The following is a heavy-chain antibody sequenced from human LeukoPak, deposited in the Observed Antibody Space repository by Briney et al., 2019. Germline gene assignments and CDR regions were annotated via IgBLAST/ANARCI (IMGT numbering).Heavy chain of an antibody. D-gene: IGHD3-3*01. J-gene: IGHJ4*02. V-gene: IGHV3-49*04. CDR1: GFTFGDYA. CDR2: IRSKTYGGTT. Sequence: TGGSLRLSCTGSGFTFGDYAMSWVRQAPGKGLEWVGFIRSKTYGGTTEYAASVKGRFTISRDDSKSIAYLQMNSLRAEDTAVYYCAKIPQVGIFAVPNFDYWGQGTLVTVS. CDR3: AKIPQVGIFAVPNFDY.